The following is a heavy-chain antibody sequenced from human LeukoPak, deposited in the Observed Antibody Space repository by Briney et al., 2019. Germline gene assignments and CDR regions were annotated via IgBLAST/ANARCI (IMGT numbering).Heavy chain of an antibody. CDR1: GFTFSDYG. Sequence: GGSLRLSCAASGFTFSDYGMHWVRQAPGKGLEWVSYISSSSSYTNYADSVKGRYTISRDNAKNSLYLQMNSLRAEDTAVYYCAMLAVDTAMAPGDFFDYWGQGTLVTVSS. V-gene: IGHV3-11*03. D-gene: IGHD5-18*01. CDR3: AMLAVDTAMAPGDFFDY. J-gene: IGHJ4*02. CDR2: ISSSSSYT.